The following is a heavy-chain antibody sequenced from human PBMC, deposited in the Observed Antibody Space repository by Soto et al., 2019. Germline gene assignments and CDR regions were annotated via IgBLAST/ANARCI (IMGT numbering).Heavy chain of an antibody. CDR3: ARVSRAGADHFDS. Sequence: GGSLRLSCAASGFTVSSNYMSWVRQAPGKGLEWVSVIYSGGTTYYADSVKGRLTISRDTSQNTVYLQMNSLRVEDTAFYYCARVSRAGADHFDSWGQGTLVTVSS. J-gene: IGHJ4*02. V-gene: IGHV3-66*01. CDR1: GFTVSSNY. CDR2: IYSGGTT. D-gene: IGHD6-13*01.